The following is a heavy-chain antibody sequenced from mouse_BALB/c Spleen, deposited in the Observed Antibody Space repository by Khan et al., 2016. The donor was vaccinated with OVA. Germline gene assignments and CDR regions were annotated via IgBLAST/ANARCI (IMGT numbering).Heavy chain of an antibody. CDR3: TSVRSN. CDR2: ISYSGST. Sequence: EVQLQESGPGLVKPSQSLSLTCTVTGYSITSDYVWKWIRQFPGNKLEWMCYISYSGSTSYTAYLKRRFSFTREISKNHFVLQLNSMTTEDTSTYYCTSVRSNWGQGPLVTVPA. J-gene: IGHJ3*01. CDR1: GYSITSDYV. V-gene: IGHV3-2*02. D-gene: IGHD2-14*01.